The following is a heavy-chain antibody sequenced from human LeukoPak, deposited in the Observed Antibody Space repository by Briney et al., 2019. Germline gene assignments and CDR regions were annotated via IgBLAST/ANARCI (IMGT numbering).Heavy chain of an antibody. V-gene: IGHV4-59*08. D-gene: IGHD6-6*01. Sequence: SETLSLTCTVSGGSISGFFWSWTRQPPGKGLEWIAYIYYGGTTNYNPSLKSRVTISVDTSKNQFSLKLMSVTAADTAMYYCARGIAARPFDYWGQGTLVTVSS. CDR2: IYYGGTT. J-gene: IGHJ4*02. CDR1: GGSISGFF. CDR3: ARGIAARPFDY.